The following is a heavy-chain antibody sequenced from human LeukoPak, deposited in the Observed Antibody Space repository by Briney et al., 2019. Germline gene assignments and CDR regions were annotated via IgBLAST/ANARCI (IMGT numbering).Heavy chain of an antibody. D-gene: IGHD3-22*01. J-gene: IGHJ4*02. CDR2: ISSSSSTI. CDR3: ARGIAAAGPEGFISYYYDSSGSHFDY. CDR1: GFTFSSYS. Sequence: GGSLRLSCAASGFTFSSYSMNWVRQAPGKGLEWVSYISSSSSTIYYADSAKGRFTISRDNAKNSLYLQMNSLRDEDTAVYYCARGIAAAGPEGFISYYYDSSGSHFDYWGQGTLVTVSS. V-gene: IGHV3-48*02.